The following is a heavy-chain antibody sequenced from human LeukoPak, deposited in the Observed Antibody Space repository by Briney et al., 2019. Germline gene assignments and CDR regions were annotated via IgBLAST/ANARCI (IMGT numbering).Heavy chain of an antibody. Sequence: GGSLRLSCAASGFTFSSYSMNWVRQAPGKGLEWVSYISSSSSTIYYADSVKGRFTISRDNAKNSLYLQMNSLRAEDTAVYYCARAKGDYDFWSGYSTYYYYMDVWGKGTKVTVSS. D-gene: IGHD3-3*01. V-gene: IGHV3-48*01. J-gene: IGHJ6*03. CDR3: ARAKGDYDFWSGYSTYYYYMDV. CDR2: ISSSSSTI. CDR1: GFTFSSYS.